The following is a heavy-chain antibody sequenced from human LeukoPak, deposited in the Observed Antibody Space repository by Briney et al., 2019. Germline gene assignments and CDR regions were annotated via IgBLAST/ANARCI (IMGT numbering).Heavy chain of an antibody. D-gene: IGHD6-19*01. V-gene: IGHV1-2*02. Sequence: GASVKVSCKASGYTFTGYYIHWVRQAPGQGLEWMGWINPNSGDTHYPQKFQGRVTMTRDTSISTGYMELSRLRSDDTAVYYCATLVIAVAGGFGDYWGQGTLVTVSS. CDR1: GYTFTGYY. CDR3: ATLVIAVAGGFGDY. J-gene: IGHJ4*02. CDR2: INPNSGDT.